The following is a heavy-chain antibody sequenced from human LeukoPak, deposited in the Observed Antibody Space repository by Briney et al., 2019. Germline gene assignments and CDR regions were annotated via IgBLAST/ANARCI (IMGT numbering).Heavy chain of an antibody. CDR3: ARGRSRMVRGVPYFDY. D-gene: IGHD3-10*01. V-gene: IGHV4-34*01. CDR1: GGSFSGYY. J-gene: IGHJ4*02. Sequence: SETLSLTCAVYGGSFSGYYWSWIRQPPGKGLEWIGEINHSGSTNYNPSLKSRVTISADTSKNQFSLKLSSVTAADTAVYYCARGRSRMVRGVPYFDYWGQGTLVTVSS. CDR2: INHSGST.